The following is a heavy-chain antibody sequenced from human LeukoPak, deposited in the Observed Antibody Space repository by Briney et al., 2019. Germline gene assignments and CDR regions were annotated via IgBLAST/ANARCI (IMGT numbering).Heavy chain of an antibody. J-gene: IGHJ5*02. CDR3: ASEDPKPIQWLAEDWFDL. CDR2: IYRGGST. V-gene: IGHV3-66*01. CDR1: GFTVSSNY. D-gene: IGHD6-19*01. Sequence: GGSLRLSCAASGFTVSSNYMSWVRQAPGKGLEWVSVIYRGGSTYYADSVKGRFTISRDNSKNTLYLQMNSLRAEDTAVYYCASEDPKPIQWLAEDWFDLWGQGTLVTVSS.